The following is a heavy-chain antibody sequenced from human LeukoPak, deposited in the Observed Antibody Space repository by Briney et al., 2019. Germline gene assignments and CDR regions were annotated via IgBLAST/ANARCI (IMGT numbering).Heavy chain of an antibody. D-gene: IGHD2-21*02. V-gene: IGHV3-23*01. J-gene: IGHJ4*02. CDR3: AKDRVGGGDCPDY. Sequence: GGSLRLSCAASGFTFSSYGMSWVRQAPGKGLEWVSGISGSGGSTYYADSVKGRFTISRDNSKNTLYLQMNSLRAEDTAVYYCAKDRVGGGDCPDYWGQGTLVTVSS. CDR1: GFTFSSYG. CDR2: ISGSGGST.